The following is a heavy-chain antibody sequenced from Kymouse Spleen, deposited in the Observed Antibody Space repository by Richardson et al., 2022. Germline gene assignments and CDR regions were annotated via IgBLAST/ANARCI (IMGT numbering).Heavy chain of an antibody. CDR1: GDSVSSNSAA. J-gene: IGHJ4*02. CDR2: TYYRSKWYN. D-gene: IGHD3-10*01. CDR3: ARGGYYYGSGSYSVFDY. V-gene: IGHV6-1*01. Sequence: QVQLQQSGPGLVKPSQTLSLTCAISGDSVSSNSAAWNWIRQSPSRGLEWLGRTYYRSKWYNDYAVSVKSRITINPDTSKNQFSLQLNSVTPEDTAVYYCARGGYYYGSGSYSVFDYWGQGTLVTVSS.